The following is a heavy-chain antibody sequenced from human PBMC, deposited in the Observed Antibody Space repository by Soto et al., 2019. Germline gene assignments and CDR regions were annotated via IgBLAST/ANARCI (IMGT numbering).Heavy chain of an antibody. CDR3: VRYCYYYYYYMDV. CDR1: GGSFSGYY. Sequence: SETLSLTCAVYGGSFSGYYWSWIRQPPGKGLEWIGEINHSGSTNYNPSLKSRVTISVDTSKNQFSLKLSSVTAADTAVYYCVRYCYYYYYYMDVWGKGTTVTVSS. CDR2: INHSGST. D-gene: IGHD2-15*01. J-gene: IGHJ6*03. V-gene: IGHV4-34*01.